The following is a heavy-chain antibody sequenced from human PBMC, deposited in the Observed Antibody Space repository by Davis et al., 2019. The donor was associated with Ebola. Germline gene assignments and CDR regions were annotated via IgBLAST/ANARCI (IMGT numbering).Heavy chain of an antibody. CDR3: AREYSRTYFDY. Sequence: SETLSLTCTASGGSISSSSYYWGWIRQPPGKGLEWIGSIYYSGSTYYNPSLKSRVAISVGTSKNQFSLKLTSVTAADTAVYYCAREYSRTYFDYWGQGTLVTVSS. CDR2: IYYSGST. D-gene: IGHD6-13*01. V-gene: IGHV4-39*02. J-gene: IGHJ4*02. CDR1: GGSISSSSYY.